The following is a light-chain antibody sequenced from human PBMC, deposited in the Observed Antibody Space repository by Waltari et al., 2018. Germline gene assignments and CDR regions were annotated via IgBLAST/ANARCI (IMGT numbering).Light chain of an antibody. J-gene: IGLJ1*01. V-gene: IGLV2-23*02. CDR1: TSDVGNYDL. CDR2: EVI. CDR3: CSYAGRGTYV. Sequence: QSALTQPASVSGTPGQSITISCTGPTSDVGNYDLVSWYQHHPGKAPKLRICEVIKRPSGVSSRFLGSKSGSTASLIISGLQPDDEADYYCCSYAGRGTYVFGSGTKVTVL.